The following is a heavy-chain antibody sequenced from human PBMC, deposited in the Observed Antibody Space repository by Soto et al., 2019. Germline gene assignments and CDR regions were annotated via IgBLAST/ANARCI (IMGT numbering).Heavy chain of an antibody. V-gene: IGHV2-5*02. Sequence: QITLKESGPTLVKPTQTLTLTCTFSGFSLDTSGVGVGWIRQPPGKTLEWLALIYWDDDKRYSPSLNSRLTITKDTSKNQVVLRMTNVDPVDTATYYCAHIFDFDWVWAFEYWGQGALVPVSS. D-gene: IGHD3-9*01. J-gene: IGHJ4*02. CDR1: GFSLDTSGVG. CDR2: IYWDDDK. CDR3: AHIFDFDWVWAFEY.